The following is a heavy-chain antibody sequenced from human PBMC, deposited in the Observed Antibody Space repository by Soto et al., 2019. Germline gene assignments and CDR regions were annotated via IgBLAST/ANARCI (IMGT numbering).Heavy chain of an antibody. D-gene: IGHD3-10*01. CDR3: ATRAPAEYYFDY. CDR2: IYSGGST. J-gene: IGHJ4*01. V-gene: IGHV3-53*01. Sequence: GGSLRLFCAASGFTVSSNYMSWVRQAPGKGLEWVSVIYSGGSTYYADSVKGRFTISRDNSKNTLYLQMNSLRAEDTAVYYCATRAPAEYYFDYWGHGTLVPIPP. CDR1: GFTVSSNY.